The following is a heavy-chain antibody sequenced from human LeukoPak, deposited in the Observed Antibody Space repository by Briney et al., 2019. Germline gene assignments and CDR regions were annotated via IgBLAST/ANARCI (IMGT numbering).Heavy chain of an antibody. CDR3: ARGMVRGVIRGSFDY. CDR2: INPSGGSA. Sequence: GASVKPSCTTSGYTFASYYIHWVRQAPGQRPEWMGIINPSGGSAGYAQNFQGRVTMTRDTSTSTVYMELSSLRSEDPAVYYCARGMVRGVIRGSFDYWGQGTPVTVSS. D-gene: IGHD3-10*01. CDR1: GYTFASYY. J-gene: IGHJ4*02. V-gene: IGHV1-46*03.